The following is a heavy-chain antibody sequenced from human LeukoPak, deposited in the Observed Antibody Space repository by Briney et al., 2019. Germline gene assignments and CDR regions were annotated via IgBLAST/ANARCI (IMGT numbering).Heavy chain of an antibody. Sequence: SETLSLTCAVYGGSFSGYYWSWIRQPPGKGLEWIGEINHSGSTNYNPSLKSRVTISVDTSKNQFSLKLSSVTAADTAVYYCARGIVVVTAILRYYYYYYMDVWGKGTTDTVSS. CDR3: ARGIVVVTAILRYYYYYYMDV. D-gene: IGHD2-21*02. J-gene: IGHJ6*03. CDR1: GGSFSGYY. V-gene: IGHV4-34*01. CDR2: INHSGST.